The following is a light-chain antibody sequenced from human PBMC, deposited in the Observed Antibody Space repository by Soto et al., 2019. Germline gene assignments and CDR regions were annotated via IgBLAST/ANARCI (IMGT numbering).Light chain of an antibody. CDR2: GAS. CDR1: QSVSSN. J-gene: IGKJ5*01. V-gene: IGKV3-20*01. CDR3: QQYGSSPSIT. Sequence: EIELTQSPATLSLSPGERATVSCRASQSVSSNLAWYQQKPGQAPRLLIYGASSRATGIPDRFSGSGSGTDFTLTISRLEPEDFAVYYCQQYGSSPSITFGQGTRLENK.